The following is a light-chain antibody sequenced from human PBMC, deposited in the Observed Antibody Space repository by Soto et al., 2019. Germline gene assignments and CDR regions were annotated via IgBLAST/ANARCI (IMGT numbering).Light chain of an antibody. V-gene: IGLV2-23*01. CDR3: FSYAGSSTYV. J-gene: IGLJ1*01. CDR1: SSDIGSYNF. Sequence: QSALTQPASVSASHGQSITISCTGTSSDIGSYNFVSWYQQHPGKAPKLMIYEGSKRPSGISDRFSGSKSGNTASLTISGLQAEDEADYFCFSYAGSSTYVFGTGTKSPS. CDR2: EGS.